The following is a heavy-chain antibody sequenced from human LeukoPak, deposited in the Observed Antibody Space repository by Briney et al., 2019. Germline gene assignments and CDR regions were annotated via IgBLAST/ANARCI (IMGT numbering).Heavy chain of an antibody. CDR3: AKDLLYRYFDY. V-gene: IGHV3-23*01. J-gene: IGHJ4*02. CDR2: ISGSGGST. CDR1: GFTFSSYA. D-gene: IGHD2-8*01. Sequence: GGSLRLSCAASGFTFSSYAMSWVRQAPGKGLEWVSAISGSGGSTCYADSVKGRFTISRDNSKDTLYLQMNSLRAEDTAVYYCAKDLLYRYFDYWGQGTLVTVSS.